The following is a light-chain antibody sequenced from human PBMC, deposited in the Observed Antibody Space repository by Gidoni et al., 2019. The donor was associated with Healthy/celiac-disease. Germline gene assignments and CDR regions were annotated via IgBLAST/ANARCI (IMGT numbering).Light chain of an antibody. V-gene: IGKV1-33*01. CDR2: DAS. CDR1: QDISNY. Sequence: IQLTQSPSSLSASVGDSVTITCQASQDISNYLNWYQQKPGQAPKLLIYDASNLETGVPSRFSGSGSGTDFTFTISSLQPEDIATYYCQQYDNLPLTFXGXTKVXIK. J-gene: IGKJ4*01. CDR3: QQYDNLPLT.